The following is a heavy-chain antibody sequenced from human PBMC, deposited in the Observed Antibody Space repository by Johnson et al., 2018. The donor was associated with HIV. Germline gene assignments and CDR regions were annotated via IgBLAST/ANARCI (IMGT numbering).Heavy chain of an antibody. J-gene: IGHJ3*02. CDR2: INSDVSST. CDR1: GFTFNTYG. Sequence: EKLVESGGGLVQPGGSLRLSCAVSGFTFNTYGMHWVRQAPGKGLVWVSHINSDVSSTSYADSVKGRFTISRDIAKNTLYLQMNSLRAVDTAVYFCARVEQRRTFDIWGQGTMVTVSS. V-gene: IGHV3-74*01. D-gene: IGHD6-25*01. CDR3: ARVEQRRTFDI.